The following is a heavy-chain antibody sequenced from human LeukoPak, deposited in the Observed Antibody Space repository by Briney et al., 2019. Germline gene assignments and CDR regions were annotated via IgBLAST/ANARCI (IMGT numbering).Heavy chain of an antibody. CDR3: ARGRTYYYDSSGSLGY. Sequence: PGGSLRLSCAASGFTFSSYWMHWVRQAPGKGLEWVSIIYSGGRTFYAESVKGRFTISRDNSKNTLYLKMNRLRAEDTALYYCARGRTYYYDSSGSLGYWGQGTLVTVSS. D-gene: IGHD3-22*01. J-gene: IGHJ4*02. V-gene: IGHV3-66*01. CDR1: GFTFSSYW. CDR2: IYSGGRT.